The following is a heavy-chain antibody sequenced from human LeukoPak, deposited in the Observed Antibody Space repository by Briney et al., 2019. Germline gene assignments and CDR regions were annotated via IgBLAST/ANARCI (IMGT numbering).Heavy chain of an antibody. J-gene: IGHJ4*02. CDR2: IIPIFGTV. CDR1: GGTFSSYA. D-gene: IGHD2/OR15-2a*01. CDR3: AREIESGGFDY. Sequence: SVKVSCKASGGTFSSYAISWVRQAPGQELEWMGGIIPIFGTVNYAQKFQGRVTITTDESTSTAYMELSSLRSEDTAVYYCAREIESGGFDYWGQGTLVTVSS. V-gene: IGHV1-69*05.